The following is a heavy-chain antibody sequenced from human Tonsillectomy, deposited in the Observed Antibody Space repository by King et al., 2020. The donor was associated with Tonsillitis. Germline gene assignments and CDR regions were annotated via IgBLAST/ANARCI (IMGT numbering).Heavy chain of an antibody. CDR2: IYYSGST. J-gene: IGHJ3*02. D-gene: IGHD3-22*01. CDR1: GGFISSYY. V-gene: IGHV4-59*01. Sequence: QLQESGPGLVKPSETLSLTCTVSGGFISSYYWSWIRQPPGKGLEWIGYIYYSGSTNYNPSLKSRVTISVDTSKNQFSLKLSSVTAADTAVYYCARVGYYDSSGYYYAAFDIWGQGTMVTVSS. CDR3: ARVGYYDSSGYYYAAFDI.